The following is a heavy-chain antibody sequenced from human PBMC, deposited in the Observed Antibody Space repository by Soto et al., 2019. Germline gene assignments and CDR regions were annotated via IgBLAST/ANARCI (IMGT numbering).Heavy chain of an antibody. V-gene: IGHV4-39*01. J-gene: IGHJ4*02. Sequence: PXETLFLTCTVAGCSISSSSYYWGWIRQPPGKGLEWIGSIYYSGSTYYNPSLKSRVTISVDTSKNQFSLKLSSVTAADTAVYYCARHSRIYSSSEGGYFDYWGQGTLVTVSS. CDR3: ARHSRIYSSSEGGYFDY. CDR2: IYYSGST. D-gene: IGHD6-13*01. CDR1: GCSISSSSYY.